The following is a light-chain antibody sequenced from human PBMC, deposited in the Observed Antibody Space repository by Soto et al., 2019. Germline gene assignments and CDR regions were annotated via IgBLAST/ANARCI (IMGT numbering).Light chain of an antibody. V-gene: IGLV2-23*02. Sequence: QSALTQPASVSESPGQSITISCAGSIADVGAYDFVSWYQHHPGKAPILLIYEVTKRPAGVSSRFSGSKSGNTASLTISGLQAEDEAVYFCSSYAERQTVLFGGGTKLTVL. CDR1: IADVGAYDF. CDR3: SSYAERQTVL. J-gene: IGLJ2*01. CDR2: EVT.